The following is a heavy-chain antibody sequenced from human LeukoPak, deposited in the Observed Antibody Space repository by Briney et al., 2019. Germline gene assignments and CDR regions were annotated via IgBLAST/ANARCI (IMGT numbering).Heavy chain of an antibody. D-gene: IGHD1-1*01. CDR3: ARQRPRSERGGTDFDY. CDR2: ISGSGGST. V-gene: IGHV3-23*01. Sequence: GSLRLSCAASGFTFSSYAMSWVRQAPGKGLEWVSAISGSGGSTYYADSVKGRFTISRDNSKNTLYLQMNSLRAEDTAVYYCARQRPRSERGGTDFDYWGQGTLVTVSS. CDR1: GFTFSSYA. J-gene: IGHJ4*02.